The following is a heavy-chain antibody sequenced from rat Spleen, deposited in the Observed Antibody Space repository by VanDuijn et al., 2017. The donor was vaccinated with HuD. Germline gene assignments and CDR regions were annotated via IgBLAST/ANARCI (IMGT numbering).Heavy chain of an antibody. J-gene: IGHJ2*01. CDR2: ISYDGSST. CDR3: ATREWAD. V-gene: IGHV5-7*01. D-gene: IGHD1-1*01. CDR1: GFSLTSHN. Sequence: VQLKESGPGLVQPSQTLSLTCTVAGFSLTSHNVHWVRQSPTKGLEWVATISYDGSSTYYRDSVKGRFTISRDNAKSTLYLQMDSLRSEDTATYYCATREWADWGQGVMVTVSS.